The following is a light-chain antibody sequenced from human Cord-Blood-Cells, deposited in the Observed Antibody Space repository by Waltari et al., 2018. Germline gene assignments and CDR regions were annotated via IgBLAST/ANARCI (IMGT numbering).Light chain of an antibody. CDR3: QQSYITPYT. CDR2: AAS. Sequence: DIQMTQSPSSLSASVRDRVTTTCRASQGISSYLNWYEQKPGKARKRLIYAASSLQSGVPSRFSGSGSGTDFTLTISSLQPEDFATYYCQQSYITPYTFGQGTKLEIK. J-gene: IGKJ2*01. CDR1: QGISSY. V-gene: IGKV1-39*01.